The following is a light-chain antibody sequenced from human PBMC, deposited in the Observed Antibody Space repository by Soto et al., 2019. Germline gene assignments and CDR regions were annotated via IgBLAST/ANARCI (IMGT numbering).Light chain of an antibody. CDR2: DAS. V-gene: IGKV3-11*01. CDR3: QQRVDWLT. Sequence: EIVLTQSPGTLSLSPGDRATLSCRASQSVSIYLAWYQQKPGQAPRLLIYDASNRVTGIPARFSGSGSGTDFTLTISSVEPEDSAVYYCQQRVDWLTFGGGTKVDI. J-gene: IGKJ4*01. CDR1: QSVSIY.